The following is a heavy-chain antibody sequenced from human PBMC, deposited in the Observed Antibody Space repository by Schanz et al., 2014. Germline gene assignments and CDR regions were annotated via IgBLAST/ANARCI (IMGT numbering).Heavy chain of an antibody. CDR2: MYINSGST. J-gene: IGHJ3*01. D-gene: IGHD5-12*01. V-gene: IGHV3-23*04. Sequence: EVQLVESGGGLVQPGGSLRLSCAASGFNFSSYGMHWVRQAPGKGLEWISSMYINSGSTQYADSVKGRFIISRDSSKNTLFLQMNSLRAEDTAVYFCARDGGRDGYNLAFDVWGQGTLVTVSS. CDR3: ARDGGRDGYNLAFDV. CDR1: GFNFSSYG.